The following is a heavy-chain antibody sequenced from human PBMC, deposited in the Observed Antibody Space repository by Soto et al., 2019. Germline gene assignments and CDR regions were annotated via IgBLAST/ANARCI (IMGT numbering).Heavy chain of an antibody. J-gene: IGHJ3*02. V-gene: IGHV1-69*13. Sequence: ASVKVSCKASGGTFSSYAISWVRQAPGQGLEWMGGIIPIFGTANYAQKFQGRVTITADESTSTAYMELSSLRSEDTAVYYCATSIRDSSGYYFSLAPDAFDIWGQGTMVT. CDR2: IIPIFGTA. D-gene: IGHD3-22*01. CDR3: ATSIRDSSGYYFSLAPDAFDI. CDR1: GGTFSSYA.